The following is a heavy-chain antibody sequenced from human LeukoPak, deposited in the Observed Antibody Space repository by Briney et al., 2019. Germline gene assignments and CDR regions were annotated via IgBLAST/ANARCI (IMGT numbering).Heavy chain of an antibody. CDR2: ISGSGGST. V-gene: IGHV3-23*01. J-gene: IGHJ4*02. Sequence: GGSLRLSCAASGFTFSSYAMSWVRQAPGKGLEWVSAISGSGGSTYYADPVKGRFTISRDNSKNTLYLQMNSLSVEDTAVYYCARVGYYASGPFSYFDYWGQGTLVTVSS. CDR3: ARVGYYASGPFSYFDY. CDR1: GFTFSSYA. D-gene: IGHD3-10*01.